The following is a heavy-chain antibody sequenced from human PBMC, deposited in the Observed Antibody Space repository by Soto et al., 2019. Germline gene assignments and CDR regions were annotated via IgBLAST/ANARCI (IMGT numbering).Heavy chain of an antibody. CDR3: VRDPDGHIDFDY. V-gene: IGHV1-18*01. J-gene: IGHJ4*02. CDR2: ISAYNGDT. Sequence: QVQLVQSGAEVKEPGASVKISCKASGYTFTSYGISWVRQAPGQGLEWMSWISAYNGDTNYAQKVQGRVTMTTDTSTSTAFMGLRSLRFDDTAVYYCVRDPDGHIDFDYWGQGTLVTVSS. CDR1: GYTFTSYG.